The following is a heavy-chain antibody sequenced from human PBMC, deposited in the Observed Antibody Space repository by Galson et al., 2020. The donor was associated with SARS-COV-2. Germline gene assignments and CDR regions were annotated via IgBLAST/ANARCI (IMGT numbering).Heavy chain of an antibody. V-gene: IGHV3-21*06. CDR2: ISSTGNYI. CDR3: TRDLGGWMGV. D-gene: IGHD1-26*01. CDR1: GFRFGSYS. J-gene: IGHJ4*02. Sequence: KIGESLKISCAGSGFRFGSYSFNWVRQAPGKGLEWISSISSTGNYIHYADSVRGRFTISRDNAENSLSLQMNSLRVEDTAVYYCTRDLGGWMGVWGQGTLVTVSA.